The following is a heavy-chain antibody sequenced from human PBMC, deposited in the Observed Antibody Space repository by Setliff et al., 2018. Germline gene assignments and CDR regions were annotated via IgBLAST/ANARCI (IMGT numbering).Heavy chain of an antibody. CDR2: IWNDGSSK. D-gene: IGHD6-19*01. CDR3: ARMGWYFDY. CDR1: GFTFSNYG. Sequence: LRLSCVASGFTFSNYGMHWVRQAPGKGLEWVALIWNDGSSKFYGDSVKGRFTISRDNSKNTLYLQMDSLRAEDTAIYYCARMGWYFDYWGQGALVTVSS. V-gene: IGHV3-33*01. J-gene: IGHJ4*02.